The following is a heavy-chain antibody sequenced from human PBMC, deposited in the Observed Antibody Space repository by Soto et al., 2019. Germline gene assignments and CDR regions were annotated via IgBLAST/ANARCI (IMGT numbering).Heavy chain of an antibody. J-gene: IGHJ3*02. Sequence: QVQLVQSGAEVKKPGASVKVSCKASGYTFTSYAMHWVRQAPGQRLEWMGWLNAGNGNTKYSQKFQGRVTITRDTSASTDYMELSSLRSEDTAVYYCARGGAYCGGDCYSKNAFDIWGQGTMVTVSS. CDR3: ARGGAYCGGDCYSKNAFDI. D-gene: IGHD2-21*02. CDR1: GYTFTSYA. V-gene: IGHV1-3*01. CDR2: LNAGNGNT.